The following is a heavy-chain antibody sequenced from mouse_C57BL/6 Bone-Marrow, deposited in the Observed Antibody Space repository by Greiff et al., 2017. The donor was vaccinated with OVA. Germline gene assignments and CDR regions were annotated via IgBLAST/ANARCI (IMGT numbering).Heavy chain of an antibody. Sequence: QVQLKESGAELAKPGASVKLSCKASGYTFTSYWMHWVKQRPGQGLEWIGYINPSSGYTKYNQKFKDKATLTADKSSSTAYMQLSSLTYEDAAVYYCANLYYGYDVLDYWGQGTTLTVSS. CDR1: GYTFTSYW. CDR2: INPSSGYT. J-gene: IGHJ2*01. D-gene: IGHD2-2*01. CDR3: ANLYYGYDVLDY. V-gene: IGHV1-7*01.